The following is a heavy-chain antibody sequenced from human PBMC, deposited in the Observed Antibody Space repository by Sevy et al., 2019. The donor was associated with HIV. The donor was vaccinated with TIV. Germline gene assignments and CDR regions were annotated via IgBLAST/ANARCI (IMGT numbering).Heavy chain of an antibody. J-gene: IGHJ3*02. CDR2: IWYDGSNK. Sequence: GGSLRLSCAASGFTFSSYGMHWVRQAPGKGLEWVAVIWYDGSNKYYADSVKGRFTISRDNSKNTLYLQMNSLRAEDTAVYYCAKDPNHDAFDIWGQGTMVTVSS. V-gene: IGHV3-33*06. CDR1: GFTFSSYG. CDR3: AKDPNHDAFDI.